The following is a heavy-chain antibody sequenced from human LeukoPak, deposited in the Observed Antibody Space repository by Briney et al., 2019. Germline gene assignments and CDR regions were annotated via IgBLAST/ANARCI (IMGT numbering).Heavy chain of an antibody. Sequence: PGGSLRLSCAASGFTFSSYSMNWVRQAPGKGLEWVSSISSSSSYIYYADSVKGRFTISRDNAKNSLYLQMNSLRAEDTAVYYCARFGGGYSPRPADYWGQGTLVTVSS. CDR3: ARFGGGYSPRPADY. D-gene: IGHD5-18*01. CDR2: ISSSSSYI. J-gene: IGHJ4*02. V-gene: IGHV3-21*01. CDR1: GFTFSSYS.